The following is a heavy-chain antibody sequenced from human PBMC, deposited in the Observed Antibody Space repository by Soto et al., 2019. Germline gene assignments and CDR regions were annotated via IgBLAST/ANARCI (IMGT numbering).Heavy chain of an antibody. CDR2: IRFDGSNI. V-gene: IGHV3-33*01. D-gene: IGHD2-8*01. Sequence: QVQLVESGGGVVQPGRSLRLSCAASGSIFRGYGMHWIRQAPGKGLEWVAVIRFDGSNINYADSVMGRFTISRGNSKNTLYLEMNSLGVEDTAVYYCARDGVGVTAFWGYLDYWGQGPLVTVSS. CDR3: ARDGVGVTAFWGYLDY. J-gene: IGHJ4*02. CDR1: GSIFRGYG.